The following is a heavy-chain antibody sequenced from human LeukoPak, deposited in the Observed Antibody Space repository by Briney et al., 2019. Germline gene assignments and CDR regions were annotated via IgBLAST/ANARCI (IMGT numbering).Heavy chain of an antibody. CDR3: AREGGSSGYYHRHFQH. CDR1: GGSISSSSYY. J-gene: IGHJ1*01. Sequence: SETLSLTCTVSGGSISSSSYYWSWIRQPPGKGLEWIGYIYYSGSTNYNPSLKSRVTISVDTSKNQFSLKLSSATAADTAVYYCAREGGSSGYYHRHFQHWGQGTLVTVSS. CDR2: IYYSGST. V-gene: IGHV4-61*01. D-gene: IGHD3-22*01.